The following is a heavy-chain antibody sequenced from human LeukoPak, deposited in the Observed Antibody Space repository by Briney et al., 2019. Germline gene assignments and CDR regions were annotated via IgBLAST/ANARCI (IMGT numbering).Heavy chain of an antibody. D-gene: IGHD3-10*01. CDR2: ISYDGSNK. CDR1: GFTFSSYA. J-gene: IGHJ6*02. Sequence: GGSLRLSCAASGFTFSSYALHWVRQAPGKGLEWVSVISYDGSNKYYADSVKGRFTISRDNSENTLYLQVNSLRAEDTALYYCARVNQQYYYGSGIYRFYYYGMDVWGQGTTVTVSS. CDR3: ARVNQQYYYGSGIYRFYYYGMDV. V-gene: IGHV3-30-3*01.